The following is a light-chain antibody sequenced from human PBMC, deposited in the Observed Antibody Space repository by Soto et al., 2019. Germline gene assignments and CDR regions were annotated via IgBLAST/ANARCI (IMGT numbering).Light chain of an antibody. CDR3: QQYESLPPT. CDR2: DAS. J-gene: IGKJ5*01. V-gene: IGKV1-33*01. Sequence: DIQMTQSPSPLSASVGDRVTITCQASQDISNYLNWYQKKPGKGPELLIYDASKLETGVPSRFSGSGSGTDFTFTINSLQPEDFATYYCQQYESLPPTFGQGTRLEIK. CDR1: QDISNY.